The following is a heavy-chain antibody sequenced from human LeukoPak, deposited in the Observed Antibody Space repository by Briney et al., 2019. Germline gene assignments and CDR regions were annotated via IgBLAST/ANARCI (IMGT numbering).Heavy chain of an antibody. D-gene: IGHD3-3*01. J-gene: IGHJ4*02. V-gene: IGHV3-33*01. Sequence: PGRSLRLSCAASGFTFSSYGMHWVRQAPGKGLEWVAVIWYDGSNKYYADSVKGRFTISRDNSKNTLYLQMNSLRAEDTAVYYCARRGYYDFWSGYYGVDPVLDYWGQGTLVTVSS. CDR1: GFTFSSYG. CDR2: IWYDGSNK. CDR3: ARRGYYDFWSGYYGVDPVLDY.